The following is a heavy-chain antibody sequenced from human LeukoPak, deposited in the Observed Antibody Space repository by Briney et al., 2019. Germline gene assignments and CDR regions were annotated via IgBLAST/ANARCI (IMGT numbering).Heavy chain of an antibody. Sequence: GGSLRLSCAASGFTFTSYVFNWVRQAPGKGLEWVSAVSSSGATTYYADSVKGRFTVSRDNSKSTLYLQMNSLRAEDTAVYYCARDLGSGHFPDALDVCGQGTMVIVSS. CDR2: VSSSGATT. D-gene: IGHD3-22*01. CDR1: GFTFTSYV. V-gene: IGHV3-23*01. CDR3: ARDLGSGHFPDALDV. J-gene: IGHJ3*01.